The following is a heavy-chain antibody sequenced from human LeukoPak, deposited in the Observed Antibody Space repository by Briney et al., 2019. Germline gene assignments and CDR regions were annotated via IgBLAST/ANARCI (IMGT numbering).Heavy chain of an antibody. D-gene: IGHD5-24*01. Sequence: SGPALVKPTQTLTLTCTFSGFSLSTTGSRVSWIRQAPGKALEWLARGDWDDDKFYSTSLKARLTICKDTYRNLVVLRMPNMDPVDTATYYCARGMAAVTAFDLWGQGTMVTVSS. CDR3: ARGMAAVTAFDL. V-gene: IGHV2-70*04. CDR1: GFSLSTTGSR. J-gene: IGHJ3*01. CDR2: GDWDDDK.